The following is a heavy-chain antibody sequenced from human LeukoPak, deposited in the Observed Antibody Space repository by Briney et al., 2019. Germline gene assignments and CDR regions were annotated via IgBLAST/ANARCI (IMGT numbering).Heavy chain of an antibody. CDR1: GGSFSGYY. CDR2: INHSGST. J-gene: IGHJ4*02. V-gene: IGHV4-34*01. CDR3: AQTKYCSGGSCYFDY. Sequence: SETLSLTCAVYGGSFSGYYWSWIRQPPGKGLEWIGEINHSGSTNYNPSLKSRVTISVDTSKNQFSLKLSSVTAADTAVYYCAQTKYCSGGSCYFDYWGQGTLVTVSS. D-gene: IGHD2-15*01.